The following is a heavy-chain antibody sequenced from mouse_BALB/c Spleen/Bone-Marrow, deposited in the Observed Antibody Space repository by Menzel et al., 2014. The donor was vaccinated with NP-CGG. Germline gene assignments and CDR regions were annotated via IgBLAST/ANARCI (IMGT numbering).Heavy chain of an antibody. CDR1: GYTFTDYV. D-gene: IGHD2-1*01. Sequence: VKLVESGPELVKPGASVKMSCKASGYTFTDYVITWVKQRTGQGLEWIGEIYPGSGSTYYNEKFKGKATLTADKSSNTAYMQLGSPTSEDSAVYFCARLDGNYRYAMDYWGQGTSVTVSS. CDR3: ARLDGNYRYAMDY. CDR2: IYPGSGST. V-gene: IGHV1-77*01. J-gene: IGHJ4*01.